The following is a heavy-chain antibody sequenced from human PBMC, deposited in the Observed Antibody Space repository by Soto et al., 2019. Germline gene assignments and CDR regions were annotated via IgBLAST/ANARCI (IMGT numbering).Heavy chain of an antibody. CDR3: ARVRDKYDSLTGYYSVGPCYFAY. V-gene: IGHV4-61*01. CDR2: IYYSGST. D-gene: IGHD3-9*01. Sequence: SETLSLTCTVSGGSVSSGSYYWSWIRQPPGKGLEWIGYIYYSGSTNYNPSLKSRVTISVDTSKNQFSLKLYSVTAADTAVYYCARVRDKYDSLTGYYSVGPCYFAYWGQGTLVTVSS. CDR1: GGSVSSGSYY. J-gene: IGHJ4*02.